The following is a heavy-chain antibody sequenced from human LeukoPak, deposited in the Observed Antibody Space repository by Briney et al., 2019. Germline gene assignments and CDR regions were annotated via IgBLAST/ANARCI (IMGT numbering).Heavy chain of an antibody. Sequence: PGGSLRLSCSASGFTFSDYEMNWVRQAPGKGLDWVSFISSSGSTTDYADSVKGRFTISRDNGKNSLYLQMNSLRAEDTAVYYCAKDGKKHHGTGDYDKWGQGTLVTVPS. CDR2: ISSSGSTT. CDR1: GFTFSDYE. V-gene: IGHV3-48*03. CDR3: AKDGKKHHGTGDYDK. J-gene: IGHJ4*02. D-gene: IGHD3-10*01.